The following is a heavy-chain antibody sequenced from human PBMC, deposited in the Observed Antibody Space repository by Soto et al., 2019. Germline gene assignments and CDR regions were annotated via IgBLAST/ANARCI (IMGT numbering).Heavy chain of an antibody. CDR1: GYTFTSYG. CDR3: ARDVLRFLEWSGSDAFDI. CDR2: ISAYNGNT. V-gene: IGHV1-18*01. D-gene: IGHD3-3*01. Sequence: ASVKVSCKASGYTFTSYGISWVRQAPGQGLEWMGWISAYNGNTNYAQKLQGRVTMTTDTSTSTAYMELRSLRSDDTAVYYCARDVLRFLEWSGSDAFDIWGQGTTVTVSS. J-gene: IGHJ3*02.